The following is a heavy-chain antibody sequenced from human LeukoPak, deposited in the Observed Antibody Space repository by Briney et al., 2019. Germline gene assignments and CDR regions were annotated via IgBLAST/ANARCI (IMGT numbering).Heavy chain of an antibody. CDR3: ARDFEFGSAAGTPN. Sequence: GGSLRLSCTASGFTFSRYWMTWVRQAPGKGLEWVAFIRYDGSNKYYADSVKGRFTISRDNAKNSLYLQMNSLRAEDTAVYYCARDFEFGSAAGTPNWGQGTLVTVSS. CDR1: GFTFSRYW. D-gene: IGHD6-13*01. CDR2: IRYDGSNK. V-gene: IGHV3-30*02. J-gene: IGHJ4*02.